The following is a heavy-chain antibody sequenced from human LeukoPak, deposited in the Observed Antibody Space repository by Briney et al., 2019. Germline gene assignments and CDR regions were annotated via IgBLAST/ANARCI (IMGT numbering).Heavy chain of an antibody. D-gene: IGHD1-14*01. V-gene: IGHV6-1*01. Sequence: SQTLSLTCAISGXSVSSSTDAWNWIRQSPSRGLELLVRRYYRSKCYNDYAVSVESRITINPDTPKNQISLQLDSVTPEDTAVYYCARGANRVFDYWGQGTLVTVSS. CDR2: RYYRSKCYN. CDR3: ARGANRVFDY. CDR1: GXSVSSSTDA. J-gene: IGHJ4*02.